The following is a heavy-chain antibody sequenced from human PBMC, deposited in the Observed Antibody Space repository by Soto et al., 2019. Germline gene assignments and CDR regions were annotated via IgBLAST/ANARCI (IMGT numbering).Heavy chain of an antibody. D-gene: IGHD3-10*01. CDR2: IYYSGST. Sequence: PSETLSLACSVSGGSISSSSYYWGWIRQPTGKGLEWIGSIYYSGSTYYNPSLKSRVTISVDTSKNQFSLKLSSVTAADTAVYYCATPQWFGEFGGWFDPWGQGTLVTVSS. J-gene: IGHJ5*02. CDR1: GGSISSSSYY. V-gene: IGHV4-39*01. CDR3: ATPQWFGEFGGWFDP.